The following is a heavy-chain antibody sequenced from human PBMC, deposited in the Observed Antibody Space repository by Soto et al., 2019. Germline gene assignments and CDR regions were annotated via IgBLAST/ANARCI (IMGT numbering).Heavy chain of an antibody. CDR3: ARDRAYSSCWFDP. CDR1: GGSISSYY. CDR2: IYYSGST. V-gene: IGHV4-59*01. Sequence: SETLSLTCTVSGGSISSYYWSWIRQPPGKGLEWIGYIYYSGSTNYNPSLKSRVTISVDTSKNQFSLKLSSVTAADTAVYYCARDRAYSSCWFDPWGQGTLVTVSS. D-gene: IGHD6-19*01. J-gene: IGHJ5*02.